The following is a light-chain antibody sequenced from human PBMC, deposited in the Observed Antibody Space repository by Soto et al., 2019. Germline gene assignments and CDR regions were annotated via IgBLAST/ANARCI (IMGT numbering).Light chain of an antibody. V-gene: IGKV1-9*01. CDR3: QVLNFYPIT. CDR2: SAS. CDR1: QDINIY. Sequence: DILLTQSPSFLSASVGDRVTITCRASQDINIYLAWYQQKPGKAPKLLIYSASTVHSGVPSRFSGIGSGTKFTLTISSLQPEDFATYYCQVLNFYPITFGQATRLEIQ. J-gene: IGKJ5*01.